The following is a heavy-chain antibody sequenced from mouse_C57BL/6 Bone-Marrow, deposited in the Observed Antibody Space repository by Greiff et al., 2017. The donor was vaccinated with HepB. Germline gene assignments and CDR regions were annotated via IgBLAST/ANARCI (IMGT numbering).Heavy chain of an antibody. CDR1: GYTFTSYG. CDR2: IYPRSGNT. J-gene: IGHJ1*03. Sequence: VKLQQSGAELARPGASVKLSCKASGYTFTSYGISWVKQRTGQGLEWIGEIYPRSGNTYYNEKFKGKATLTADKSSSTAYMELRSLTSEDSAVYFCARGLYGSSPWYFDVWGTGTTVTVSS. V-gene: IGHV1-81*01. D-gene: IGHD1-1*01. CDR3: ARGLYGSSPWYFDV.